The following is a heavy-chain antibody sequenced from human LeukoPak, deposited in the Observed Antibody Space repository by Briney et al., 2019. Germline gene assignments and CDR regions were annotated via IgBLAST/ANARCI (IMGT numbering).Heavy chain of an antibody. V-gene: IGHV1-69*04. CDR2: IIPILGIA. D-gene: IGHD6-13*01. Sequence: SVKVSCKASGGTFSSYAISWVRQAPGQGLEWMGRIIPILGIANYAQKFQGRVTITADKSTSTAYMELSSLRSEDTAVYCCARAHIAAAINWFDPWGQGTLVTVSS. CDR3: ARAHIAAAINWFDP. J-gene: IGHJ5*02. CDR1: GGTFSSYA.